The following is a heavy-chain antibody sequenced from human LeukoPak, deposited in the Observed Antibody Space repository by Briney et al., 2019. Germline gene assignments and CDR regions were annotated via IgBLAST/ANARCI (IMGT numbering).Heavy chain of an antibody. J-gene: IGHJ4*02. CDR1: GDTFINYA. CDR2: IIPIFGSP. CDR3: ARDVPVEMTVSGYFDF. D-gene: IGHD5-24*01. V-gene: IGHV1-69*06. Sequence: SVTVSFMASGDTFINYAISWVRQAPGQGLEWMGGIIPIFGSPNYAQRFQGRVTITADNSTSTAYMELSSLTYEDTAVYYCARDVPVEMTVSGYFDFWGQGTLVTVSS.